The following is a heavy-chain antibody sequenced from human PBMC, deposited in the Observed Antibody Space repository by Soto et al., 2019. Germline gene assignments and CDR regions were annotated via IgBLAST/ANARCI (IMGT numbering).Heavy chain of an antibody. CDR2: ISAYNGNT. CDR3: ARDGSRITTEGYYGMDV. D-gene: IGHD3-16*01. J-gene: IGHJ6*02. Sequence: ASVKVSCKASGYTFTSYGISWVRQAPGQGLEWMGWISAYNGNTNYAQKLQGRVTMTTDTSTSTAYMELRSLRSDDTAVYYCARDGSRITTEGYYGMDVWGQGTTVTVSS. V-gene: IGHV1-18*01. CDR1: GYTFTSYG.